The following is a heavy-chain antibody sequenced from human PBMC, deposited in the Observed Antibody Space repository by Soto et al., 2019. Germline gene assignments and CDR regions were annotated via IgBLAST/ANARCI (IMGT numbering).Heavy chain of an antibody. CDR2: ISYDGSNK. V-gene: IGHV3-30*18. D-gene: IGHD1-20*01. CDR1: GFTFSSYG. Sequence: GGSLRLSCAASGFTFSSYGMHWVRQAPGKGLEWVAVISYDGSNKYYADSVKGRFTISRDNSKNTLYLQMNSLRAEDTAVYYCAKDRAYNWNYSYYYGMDVWGQGTTVTVSS. J-gene: IGHJ6*02. CDR3: AKDRAYNWNYSYYYGMDV.